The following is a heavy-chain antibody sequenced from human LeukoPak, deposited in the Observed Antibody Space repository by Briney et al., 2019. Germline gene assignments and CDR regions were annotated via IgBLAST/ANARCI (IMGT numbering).Heavy chain of an antibody. Sequence: GGSLRLSCAASGFTFSSYAMHWVRQAPGKGLEWVAVISYDGSNKYYADSVKGRFTISRDNSKNTLYLQVNSLRAEDTAVYYCAKGGRPTTVTFFDYWGQGTLVTVSS. CDR2: ISYDGSNK. V-gene: IGHV3-30-3*01. J-gene: IGHJ4*02. CDR3: AKGGRPTTVTFFDY. D-gene: IGHD4-17*01. CDR1: GFTFSSYA.